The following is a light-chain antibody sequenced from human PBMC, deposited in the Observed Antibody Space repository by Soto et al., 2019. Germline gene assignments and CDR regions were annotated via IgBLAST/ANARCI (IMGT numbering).Light chain of an antibody. J-gene: IGKJ1*01. CDR1: QSISSW. Sequence: DIKMTQSPSTLSASVGDRVTITCRASQSISSWLAWYQQKPGKAPKLLISDASSLESGVPSRFSGDRSGTEFTLTINSLHPEDVATYFCQQFSSYWTFGQGTRVEIK. V-gene: IGKV1-5*01. CDR2: DAS. CDR3: QQFSSYWT.